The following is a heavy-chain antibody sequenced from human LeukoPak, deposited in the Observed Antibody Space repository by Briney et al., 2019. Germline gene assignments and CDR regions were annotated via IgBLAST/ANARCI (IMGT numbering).Heavy chain of an antibody. CDR1: GFTFSSYG. J-gene: IGHJ4*02. CDR3: ARDRSPSYSSSWTFDY. Sequence: PGRSLRLSCAASGFTFSSYGMHWVRQAPGKGLEWVAVIWYDGSNKYYADSVKGRFTISRDNSKNTLYLQMNSLRAEDTAVYYCARDRSPSYSSSWTFDYWGQGTLVTVSS. V-gene: IGHV3-33*01. CDR2: IWYDGSNK. D-gene: IGHD6-13*01.